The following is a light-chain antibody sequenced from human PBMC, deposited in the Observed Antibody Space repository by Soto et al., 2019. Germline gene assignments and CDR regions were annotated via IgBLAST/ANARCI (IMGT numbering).Light chain of an antibody. CDR1: QSVSSY. Sequence: EIVFTESPSTLALSPGERATLSCRASQSVSSYLAWYQQKPGQAPRLLIYDASNRATGIPARFSGSGSGTDFTLTISSLDPEDFAVYYCQQRGTFGPGTKVDIK. J-gene: IGKJ3*01. V-gene: IGKV3-11*01. CDR3: QQRGT. CDR2: DAS.